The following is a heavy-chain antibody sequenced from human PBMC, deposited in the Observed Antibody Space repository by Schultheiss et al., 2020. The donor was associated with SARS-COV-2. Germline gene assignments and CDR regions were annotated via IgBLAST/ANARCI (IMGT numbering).Heavy chain of an antibody. CDR2: INSDGSAT. Sequence: GESLKISCAASGFTFSSYAMHWVRQAPGKGLEWVSRINSDGSATSYADSVEGRFTISRDNAKNSLYLQMNSLRAEDTAVYYCVREGSSSYYFDFWGQGTLVTVSS. CDR1: GFTFSSYA. J-gene: IGHJ4*02. D-gene: IGHD6-6*01. CDR3: VREGSSSYYFDF. V-gene: IGHV3-74*01.